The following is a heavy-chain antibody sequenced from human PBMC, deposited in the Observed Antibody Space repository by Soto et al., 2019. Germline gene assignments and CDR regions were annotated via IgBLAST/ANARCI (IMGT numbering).Heavy chain of an antibody. D-gene: IGHD6-13*01. Sequence: ASVKVSCKASGYTFTGYYMHWVRQGPGQGLEWMGWINPNSGGTNYAQKFQGWVTMTRDTSISTAYMELSRLRSDDTAVYYCARVRGAAGTPDYYYYGMDVWGQGTTVTVSS. V-gene: IGHV1-2*04. CDR2: INPNSGGT. J-gene: IGHJ6*02. CDR1: GYTFTGYY. CDR3: ARVRGAAGTPDYYYYGMDV.